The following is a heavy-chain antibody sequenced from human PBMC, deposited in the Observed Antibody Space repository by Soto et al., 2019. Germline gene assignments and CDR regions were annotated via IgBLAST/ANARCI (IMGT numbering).Heavy chain of an antibody. J-gene: IGHJ5*02. V-gene: IGHV4-34*01. Sequence: QVQLQQWGAGLLKPSETLSLTCAVSGGSFSGYFRSWIRQTPGKGLEWIGEIDHSGRTSYNPSLNSRVTISGDTSENQFSLKLTSVTAADTVYYCARGLDRWGQGTLVTVSS. CDR1: GGSFSGYF. CDR2: IDHSGRT. CDR3: ARGLDR.